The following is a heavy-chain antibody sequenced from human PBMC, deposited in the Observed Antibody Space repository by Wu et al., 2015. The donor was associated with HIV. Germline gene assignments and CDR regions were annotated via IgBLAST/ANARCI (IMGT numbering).Heavy chain of an antibody. CDR1: GGFFSDNY. V-gene: IGHV4-34*01. J-gene: IGHJ3*02. Sequence: QVQLKRWGAGLLKSSETLSLNCAVYGGFFSDNYWNWIRQPPGKGLEWIAEISHSGITNYNPSLKSRVIISTDTSKKQFSLKLTSVTAADTAMYYCARGQRYYYDSSSAFDIWGQGTMVTVSS. D-gene: IGHD3-22*01. CDR3: ARGQRYYYDSSSAFDI. CDR2: ISHSGIT.